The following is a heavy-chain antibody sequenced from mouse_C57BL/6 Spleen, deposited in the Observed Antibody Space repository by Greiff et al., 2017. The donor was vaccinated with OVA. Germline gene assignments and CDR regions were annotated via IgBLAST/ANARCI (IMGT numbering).Heavy chain of an antibody. V-gene: IGHV1-85*01. CDR3: ARGGDYYGSSPWYFDV. D-gene: IGHD1-1*01. CDR1: GYTFTSYD. CDR2: IYPRDGST. Sequence: VQLQQSGPELVKPGASVKLSCKASGYTFTSYDINWVKQRPGQGLEWIGWIYPRDGSTKYNEKFKGKATLTVDTSSSTAYMELHSLTSEDSAVYFCARGGDYYGSSPWYFDVWGTGTTVTVSS. J-gene: IGHJ1*03.